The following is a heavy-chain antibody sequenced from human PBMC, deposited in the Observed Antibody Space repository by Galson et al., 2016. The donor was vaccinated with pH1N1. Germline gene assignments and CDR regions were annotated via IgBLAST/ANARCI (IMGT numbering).Heavy chain of an antibody. J-gene: IGHJ5*02. CDR3: ARDGGGYGGAGQYKYFDT. Sequence: ETLSLTCAVSGGSISSRNWWSWVRQPPGQGLEWIGEIYHIGGTNSNPSLKSRDTISLDKSKNHFSLNLASVTAADTAVYYWARDGGGYGGAGQYKYFDTWGQGTLVTVSS. CDR2: IYHIGGT. V-gene: IGHV4-4*02. D-gene: IGHD4-23*01. CDR1: GGSISSRNW.